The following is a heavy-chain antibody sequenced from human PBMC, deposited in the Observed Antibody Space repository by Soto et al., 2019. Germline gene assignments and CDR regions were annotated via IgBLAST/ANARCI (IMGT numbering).Heavy chain of an antibody. J-gene: IGHJ3*02. CDR3: ARDRLAGATNDAFDI. CDR2: IWYDGSNK. D-gene: IGHD6-25*01. CDR1: GFTFSSYG. V-gene: IGHV3-33*01. Sequence: GGSLRLSCAASGFTFSSYGMHWVRQAPGKGLEWVAVIWYDGSNKYYADSVKGRFTISRDNSKNTLYLQMNSLRAEDTAVYYCARDRLAGATNDAFDIWGQGTMVTVSS.